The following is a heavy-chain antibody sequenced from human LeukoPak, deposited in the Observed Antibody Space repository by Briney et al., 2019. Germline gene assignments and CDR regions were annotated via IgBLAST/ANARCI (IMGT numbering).Heavy chain of an antibody. V-gene: IGHV1-69*06. D-gene: IGHD2-2*01. CDR3: ARGYCSSTSCYEGFNY. CDR2: IIPIFGTA. Sequence: SVKVSCKASGGTFSSYAISWVRQAPGQGLEWMGGIIPIFGTANYAQKFQGRVTITADKSTSTAYMELSSLRSEDTAVYYCARGYCSSTSCYEGFNYWGQGTLVTVSS. J-gene: IGHJ4*02. CDR1: GGTFSSYA.